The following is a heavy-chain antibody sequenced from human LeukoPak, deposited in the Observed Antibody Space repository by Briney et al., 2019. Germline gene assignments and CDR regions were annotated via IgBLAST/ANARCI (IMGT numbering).Heavy chain of an antibody. CDR3: ARDLKSGYGYYYYGMDV. CDR2: IYSGGST. CDR1: GFTVSNYY. Sequence: PGGSLRLSCAVSGFTVSNYYMSWVRQAPGKGLEWVSVIYSGGSTYYADSVKGRFTISRDNSKNTLYLQMNSLRAEDTAVYYCARDLKSGYGYYYYGMDVWGQGTTVTVSS. D-gene: IGHD5-12*01. J-gene: IGHJ6*02. V-gene: IGHV3-53*01.